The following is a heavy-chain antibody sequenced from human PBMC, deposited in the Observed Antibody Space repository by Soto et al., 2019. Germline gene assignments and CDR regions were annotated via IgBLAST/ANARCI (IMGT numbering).Heavy chain of an antibody. V-gene: IGHV4-30-4*01. CDR2: IYYSGST. CDR3: ARERGYSGCHGCDAFDI. CDR1: GGSISSGDYY. D-gene: IGHD5-12*01. J-gene: IGHJ3*02. Sequence: QVQLQESGPGLVKPSQTLSLTCTVSGGSISSGDYYWSWIRQPPGKGLEWVGYIYYSGSTYYNPSLKSRLTISVDTTKNQFSLKLSSVTAADTAVYYCARERGYSGCHGCDAFDIWGQGTMVTVSS.